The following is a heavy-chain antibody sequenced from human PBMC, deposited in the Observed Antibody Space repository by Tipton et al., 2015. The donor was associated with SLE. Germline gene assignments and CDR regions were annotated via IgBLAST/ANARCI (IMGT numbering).Heavy chain of an antibody. CDR2: IYYSGST. CDR1: GGSISSYY. Sequence: TLSLTCTVSGGSISSYYWSWIRQPPGKGLEWIGYIYYSGSTNYNPSLKSRVTISVDKSKNQFSLKLNSVTAADTAVYYCARARVTIFGVVTIDYWGQGTLVTVSS. J-gene: IGHJ4*02. CDR3: ARARVTIFGVVTIDY. V-gene: IGHV4-59*12. D-gene: IGHD3-3*01.